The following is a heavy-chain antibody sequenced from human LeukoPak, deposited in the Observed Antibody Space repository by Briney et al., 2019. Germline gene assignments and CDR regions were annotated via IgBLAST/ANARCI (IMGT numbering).Heavy chain of an antibody. V-gene: IGHV3-30*18. CDR1: GFTFSSYD. CDR3: AKQWDPDY. CDR2: ISYDGSTK. D-gene: IGHD1-26*01. Sequence: GGSLRLSCAASGFTFSSYDMHWVRQAPGKGLEWVAVISYDGSTKYYADSVKGRFTISRDNSENTLYLQMNSLRGEDTAVYYCAKQWDPDYWGQGTLVTVSS. J-gene: IGHJ4*02.